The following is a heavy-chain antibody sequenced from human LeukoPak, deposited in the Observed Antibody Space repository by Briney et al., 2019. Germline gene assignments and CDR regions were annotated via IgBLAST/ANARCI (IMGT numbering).Heavy chain of an antibody. CDR1: GYTFTSYA. D-gene: IGHD2-2*01. CDR2: INAGNGNT. CDR3: ARCWGYYSSTSCYAGSDAFDI. V-gene: IGHV1-3*01. J-gene: IGHJ3*02. Sequence: ASVTVSCKASGYTFTSYAMHWVRQAPGQRLEWMGWINAGNGNTKYSQKFQGRVTITRDTSASTAYMELSSLRSEDTAVYYCARCWGYYSSTSCYAGSDAFDIWGQGTMVTVSS.